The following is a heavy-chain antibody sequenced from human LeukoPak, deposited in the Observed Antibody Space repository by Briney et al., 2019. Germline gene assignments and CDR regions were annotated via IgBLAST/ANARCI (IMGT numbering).Heavy chain of an antibody. V-gene: IGHV4-59*01. CDR1: GGSLTSYY. J-gene: IGHJ6*03. CDR2: IYYCGST. D-gene: IGHD3-10*01. CDR3: ARAYGSGSYFGSLSYYYYMDV. Sequence: PETLSLTCTVSGGSLTSYYWSWIRQPPGKGLEWIGYIYYCGSTNSNPSLKSRVTISVDTSKNQFSLKLSSVTAADTAVYYCARAYGSGSYFGSLSYYYYMDVWGKGTTVTISS.